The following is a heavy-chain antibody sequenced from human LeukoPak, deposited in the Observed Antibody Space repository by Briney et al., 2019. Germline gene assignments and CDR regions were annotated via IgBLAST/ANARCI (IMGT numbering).Heavy chain of an antibody. V-gene: IGHV4-39*07. J-gene: IGHJ4*02. CDR3: ARLRHIVVVTAITPGCFDY. CDR1: GGSISSRPYY. CDR2: ISYSGTT. D-gene: IGHD2-21*02. Sequence: SETLSLTCTVSGGSISSRPYYWGWVRQPPGKGLEWIGTISYSGTTYYSPSLKSRVTISVDTSKNQFSLKLSSVTAADTAVYYCARLRHIVVVTAITPGCFDYWGQGTLVTVSS.